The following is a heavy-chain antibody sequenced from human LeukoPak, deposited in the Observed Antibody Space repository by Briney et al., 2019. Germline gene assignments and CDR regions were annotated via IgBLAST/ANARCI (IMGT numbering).Heavy chain of an antibody. CDR2: IHGSGDVT. J-gene: IGHJ5*02. V-gene: IGHV3-23*01. Sequence: GGSLRLSCAASGFTYSTHAMTWVRQAPGKGLEWVSAIHGSGDVTYYADSVKGRFTISRDNSKNTLFVQMNSLRAEDTAVYYCAREYDSSWPSWGQGTLVTVPS. D-gene: IGHD3-22*01. CDR1: GFTYSTHA. CDR3: AREYDSSWPS.